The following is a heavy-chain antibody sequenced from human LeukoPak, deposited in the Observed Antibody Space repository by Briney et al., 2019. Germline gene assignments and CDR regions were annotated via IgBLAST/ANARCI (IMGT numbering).Heavy chain of an antibody. CDR3: AREGVVDFWVSYGTYNYYFYMDV. D-gene: IGHD3-16*01. CDR2: IRGSGSII. CDR1: GFTFSSYE. J-gene: IGHJ6*03. Sequence: GGSLRLSCAASGFTFSSYEMNWVRQAAGKGLEWVSYIRGSGSIIYYADSVKGRFTISRDNAKNSLYLQVNSLRAEDTAVYFCAREGVVDFWVSYGTYNYYFYMDVWGKGTTVTVSS. V-gene: IGHV3-48*03.